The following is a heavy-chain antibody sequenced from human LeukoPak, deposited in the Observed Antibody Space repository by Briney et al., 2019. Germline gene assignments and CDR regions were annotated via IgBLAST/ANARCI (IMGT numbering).Heavy chain of an antibody. CDR2: ISSSSSYI. CDR1: GFTFSSDS. J-gene: IGHJ6*03. Sequence: PGGSLRLSCAASGFTFSSDSMNWVRQAPGKGLEWVSSISSSSSYIYYADSVKGRFTISRDNAKNSLYLQMNSLRAEDTAVYYCARDQYSGYDWRGYGYMDVWGKGTTVTVSS. V-gene: IGHV3-21*01. D-gene: IGHD5-12*01. CDR3: ARDQYSGYDWRGYGYMDV.